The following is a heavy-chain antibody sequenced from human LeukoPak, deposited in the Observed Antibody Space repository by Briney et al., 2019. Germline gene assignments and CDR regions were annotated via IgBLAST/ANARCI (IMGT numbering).Heavy chain of an antibody. CDR3: AREGYTSSWYSGYYYFDY. CDR1: GPSMSSGSYF. D-gene: IGHD6-13*01. J-gene: IGHJ4*02. Sequence: SETLSLTCTLSGPSMSSGSYFWTWIRQPAGKGLQWIGRINSTGSTNYHPSLKSRVTISVDTSKNQFCLKLSSVTDADTAVFYCAREGYTSSWYSGYYYFDYWGQGTLVTVSS. CDR2: INSTGST. V-gene: IGHV4-61*02.